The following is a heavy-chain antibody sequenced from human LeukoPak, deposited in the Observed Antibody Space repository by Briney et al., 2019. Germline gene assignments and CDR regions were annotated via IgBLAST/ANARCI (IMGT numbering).Heavy chain of an antibody. J-gene: IGHJ5*02. CDR1: GGSISSYY. D-gene: IGHD3-16*02. V-gene: IGHV4-59*12. CDR2: IYYSGST. CDR3: ARRGDYVWGSYRYTVSERWFDP. Sequence: SETLSLTCTVSGGSISSYYWSWIRQPPGKGLEWIGYIYYSGSTNYNPSLKSRVTISVDTSKNQFSLKLSSVTAADTAVYYCARRGDYVWGSYRYTVSERWFDPWGQGTLVTVSS.